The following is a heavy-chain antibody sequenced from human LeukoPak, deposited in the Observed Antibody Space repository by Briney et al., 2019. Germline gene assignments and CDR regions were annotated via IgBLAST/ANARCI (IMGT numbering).Heavy chain of an antibody. CDR1: GFTFSSYS. CDR3: ARAMNLGYYDSSGDFDY. D-gene: IGHD3-22*01. CDR2: ISSSSSTI. V-gene: IGHV3-48*01. J-gene: IGHJ4*02. Sequence: GGPLRLSCAASGFTFSSYSMNWVRQAPGKGLEWVSYISSSSSTIYYADSVKGRFTISRDNAKNSLCLQMNSLRAEDTAVYYCARAMNLGYYDSSGDFDYWGQGTLVTVSS.